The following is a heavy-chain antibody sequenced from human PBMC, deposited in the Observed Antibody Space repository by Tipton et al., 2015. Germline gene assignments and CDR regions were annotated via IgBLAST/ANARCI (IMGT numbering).Heavy chain of an antibody. D-gene: IGHD3-3*01. CDR3: ARESGIVGGAFDI. CDR2: ISGSSSSI. J-gene: IGHJ3*02. Sequence: SLRLSCAASGFTFSSYWMNWVRQAPGKGLEWVSSISGSSSSIYYADSVKGRFTISRDNAKNSLYLQMNSVRAEDTAMYYCARESGIVGGAFDIWGQGTRVTVSS. CDR1: GFTFSSYW. V-gene: IGHV3-21*01.